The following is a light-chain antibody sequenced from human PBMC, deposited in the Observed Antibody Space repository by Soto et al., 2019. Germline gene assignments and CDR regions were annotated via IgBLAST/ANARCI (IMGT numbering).Light chain of an antibody. Sequence: EIVLTQSPATLSLSPGERATLSCRASQSVSSYLAWYQQKPGQAPRLLIYDASNRATGIPARFSGSGSGTDFTRNISSLEPEDFAVYYCQQRSNWPLLTFGGGTKVEIK. CDR3: QQRSNWPLLT. CDR1: QSVSSY. V-gene: IGKV3-11*01. J-gene: IGKJ4*01. CDR2: DAS.